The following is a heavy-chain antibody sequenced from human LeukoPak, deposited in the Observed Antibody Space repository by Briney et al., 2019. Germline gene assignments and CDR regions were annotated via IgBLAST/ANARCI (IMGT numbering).Heavy chain of an antibody. Sequence: ASVKVSCKASGYTFTSYYMHWVRQAPGQGLEGMGIINPSGGSTIYAQKFQGRVTMTRDTSTSPVYMALSSLRSEDTAVYYGARASGYDYVWGCYSDYWGQGTLVTVSS. CDR3: ARASGYDYVWGCYSDY. V-gene: IGHV1-46*01. D-gene: IGHD3-16*01. J-gene: IGHJ4*02. CDR1: GYTFTSYY. CDR2: INPSGGST.